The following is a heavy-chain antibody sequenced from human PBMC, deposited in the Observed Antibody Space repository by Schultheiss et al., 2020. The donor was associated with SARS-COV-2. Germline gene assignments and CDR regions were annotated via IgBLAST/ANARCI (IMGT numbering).Heavy chain of an antibody. J-gene: IGHJ6*02. CDR2: INSDGSST. D-gene: IGHD3-3*01. CDR3: ARVPSIFDYGMDV. CDR1: GFTFSSYW. V-gene: IGHV3-74*01. Sequence: GGSLRLSCAASGFTFSSYWMHWVRQAPGKGLVWVSRINSDGSSTSYADSVKGRFTISRDNSKNTLYLQMNSLRAEDTAVYYCARVPSIFDYGMDVWGQGTTVTVSS.